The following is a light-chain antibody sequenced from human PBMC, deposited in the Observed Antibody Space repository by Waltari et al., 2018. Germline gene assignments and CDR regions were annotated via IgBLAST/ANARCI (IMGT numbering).Light chain of an antibody. V-gene: IGKV1D-17*01. Sequence: NIQMTQSPSAMSASVGDRVTITCRARQGIGNYLAWFQQKPGKVPKHLIYAASSLQSGVPSRFSGSGSGTEFTLTISSLQPEDFATYYCLQHNSYPPLTFGGGTKVEIK. CDR2: AAS. CDR1: QGIGNY. J-gene: IGKJ4*01. CDR3: LQHNSYPPLT.